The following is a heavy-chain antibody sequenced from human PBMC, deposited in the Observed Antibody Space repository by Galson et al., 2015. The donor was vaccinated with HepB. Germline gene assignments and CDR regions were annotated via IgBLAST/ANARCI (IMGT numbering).Heavy chain of an antibody. CDR3: ARTFGGNSEMDY. CDR2: IDWDGET. J-gene: IGHJ4*02. CDR1: GFSLSTSGMC. V-gene: IGHV2-70*11. Sequence: PALVKPTQTLTLTCTFSGFSLSTSGMCVTWIRQPPGKALEWLARIDWDGETYYRTSLKTRLTISKDTSKNQVVLRMTNMDPVDPATYYCARTFGGNSEMDYWGQGTLVTVSS. D-gene: IGHD4-23*01.